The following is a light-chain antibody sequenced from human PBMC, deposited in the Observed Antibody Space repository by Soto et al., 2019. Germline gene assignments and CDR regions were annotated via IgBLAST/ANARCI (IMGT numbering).Light chain of an antibody. CDR1: QSINTY. Sequence: DIQMTQSPSSLSASVGDRVTISCRASQSINTYLNWYQQKPGKAPRLLIYAASSLQSGVPSRFSGSGSGTTFTLTITDLQPEDVATYYCQQSRTTAYTFAQGTKVDIK. V-gene: IGKV1-39*01. J-gene: IGKJ2*01. CDR3: QQSRTTAYT. CDR2: AAS.